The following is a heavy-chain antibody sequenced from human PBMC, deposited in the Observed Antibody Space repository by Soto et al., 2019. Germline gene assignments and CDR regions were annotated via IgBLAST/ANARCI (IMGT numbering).Heavy chain of an antibody. Sequence: EVQLVESGGGLVPPGGSLRLSCAASGFTFHNYWMGWVRQTPDKGLEWGANIKPDGSDKYYEDSVKGRFTNARDNAKNSLYLQLNSLTAEDAAVYYCARPPDMDYSGQATLVTVS. V-gene: IGHV3-7*02. CDR3: ARPPDMDY. CDR2: IKPDGSDK. J-gene: IGHJ4*02. CDR1: GFTFHNYW.